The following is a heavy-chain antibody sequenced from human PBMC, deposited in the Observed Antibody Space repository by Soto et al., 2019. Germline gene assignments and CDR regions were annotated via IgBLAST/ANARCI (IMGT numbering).Heavy chain of an antibody. V-gene: IGHV4-30-4*01. D-gene: IGHD3-10*01. Sequence: QVQLQESGPGLVKPSQTLSLTCTVSGGSISSGDYYWSWIRQPPGKGLEWIGYIYYSGSTYYNPSLQSRVTISVDPSKNQFSLKLSSVTAADTAVYYCAPHRITMVRGDAFDIWGQGTMVTVSS. CDR3: APHRITMVRGDAFDI. CDR1: GGSISSGDYY. J-gene: IGHJ3*02. CDR2: IYYSGST.